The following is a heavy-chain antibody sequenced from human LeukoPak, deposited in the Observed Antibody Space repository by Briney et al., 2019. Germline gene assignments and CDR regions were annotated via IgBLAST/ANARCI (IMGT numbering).Heavy chain of an antibody. J-gene: IGHJ3*02. D-gene: IGHD2-15*01. CDR1: GYTFTSYG. Sequence: ASVKVSCKASGYTFTSYGITWVRQAPGQGLEWMGWISPYNGNTEYAPNLQGRVTMTTDTSTSTAYMELRSLRSDDTAVYYCARITKTYSRYDAFDIWGQGTMVTVSS. CDR2: ISPYNGNT. CDR3: ARITKTYSRYDAFDI. V-gene: IGHV1-18*01.